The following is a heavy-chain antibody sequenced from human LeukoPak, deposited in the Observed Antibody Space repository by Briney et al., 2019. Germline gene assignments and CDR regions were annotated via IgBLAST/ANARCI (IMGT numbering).Heavy chain of an antibody. CDR3: ARARGDVLLWFGELGPFDY. D-gene: IGHD3-10*01. CDR2: ISAYNGNT. V-gene: IGHV1-18*01. CDR1: GYTFTSYG. J-gene: IGHJ4*02. Sequence: ASVKVSCKASGYTFTSYGISWVRQAPGQGLEWMGWISAYNGNTNYAQKLQGRVTMTTDTSTSTAYMELRSLRSDDTAVYYCARARGDVLLWFGELGPFDYWGQGTLVTVSS.